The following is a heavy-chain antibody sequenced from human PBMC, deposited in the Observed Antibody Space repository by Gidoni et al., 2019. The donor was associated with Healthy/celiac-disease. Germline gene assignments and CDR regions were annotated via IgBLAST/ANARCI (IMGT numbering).Heavy chain of an antibody. CDR1: GGSISSYY. CDR3: ARVDTAMVQHDWYFDL. V-gene: IGHV4-4*07. Sequence: QVQLQESGPGLVKPSETLSLTCTVSGGSISSYYWSWIRQPAGKGLEWIGRIYTSGSTNYNPSLKSRVTMSVDTSKNQFSLKLSSVTAADTAVYYCARVDTAMVQHDWYFDLWGRGTLVTVSS. D-gene: IGHD5-18*01. CDR2: IYTSGST. J-gene: IGHJ2*01.